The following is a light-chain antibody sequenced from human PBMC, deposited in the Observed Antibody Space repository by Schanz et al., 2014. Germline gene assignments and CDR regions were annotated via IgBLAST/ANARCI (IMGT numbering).Light chain of an antibody. CDR1: QGISNY. J-gene: IGKJ4*01. V-gene: IGKV1-27*01. Sequence: DIQMPQSPSSLSASVGDRVTITCRASQGISNYLAWYQQKPGKVPQLLIYDASSLESGVPSRFSGSGSGTEFTLTISSLQPDDFATYYCQKYDDAPLTFGAGTKVEIK. CDR2: DAS. CDR3: QKYDDAPLT.